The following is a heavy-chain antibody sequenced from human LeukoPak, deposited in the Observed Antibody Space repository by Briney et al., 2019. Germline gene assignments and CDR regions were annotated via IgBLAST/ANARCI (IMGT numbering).Heavy chain of an antibody. CDR3: ASGRGSSWYAY. J-gene: IGHJ4*02. Sequence: PSETLSLTCTVSGGSISSGSYYWSWIRQPAGKGLEWIGRIYTSGSTNYNPSLKSRVTISIDTSKNQFSLNLSSVTAADTAVYYCASGRGSSWYAYWGQGTLVTVSS. CDR1: GGSISSGSYY. CDR2: IYTSGST. D-gene: IGHD6-13*01. V-gene: IGHV4-61*02.